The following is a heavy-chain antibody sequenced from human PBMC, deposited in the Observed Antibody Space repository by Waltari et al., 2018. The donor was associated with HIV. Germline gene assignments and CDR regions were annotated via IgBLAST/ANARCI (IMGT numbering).Heavy chain of an antibody. CDR2: ISGSGGST. CDR1: GFTFSSYA. CDR3: AKGCGSGYYYYGMDV. Sequence: EVQLLESGGGLVQPGGSLRLSCAASGFTFSSYAMGWVRQAPGKGLEWVSAISGSGGSTYYADSVKGRFTISRDNSKNTLYLQMNSLRAEDTAVYYCAKGCGSGYYYYGMDVWGQGTTVTVSS. D-gene: IGHD2-21*01. J-gene: IGHJ6*02. V-gene: IGHV3-23*01.